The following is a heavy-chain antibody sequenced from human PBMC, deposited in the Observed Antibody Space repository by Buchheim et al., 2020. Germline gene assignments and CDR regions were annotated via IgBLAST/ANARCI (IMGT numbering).Heavy chain of an antibody. CDR3: ARDRPREYYYDSSGSWFDP. D-gene: IGHD3-22*01. J-gene: IGHJ5*02. CDR1: GFTFSSYA. Sequence: QVQLVESGGGVVQPGRSLRLSCAASGFTFSSYALHWVRQAPGKGLEWVAVISYDGSNKYYADSVKGRFTISRDISKNTLYLQMNRLRAEDTAVYYCARDRPREYYYDSSGSWFDPWGQGTL. CDR2: ISYDGSNK. V-gene: IGHV3-30-3*01.